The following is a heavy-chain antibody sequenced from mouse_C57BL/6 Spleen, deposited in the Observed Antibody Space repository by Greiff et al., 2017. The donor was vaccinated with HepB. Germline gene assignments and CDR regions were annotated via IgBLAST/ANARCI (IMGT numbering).Heavy chain of an antibody. Sequence: VQLQQSGAELVMPGASVKLSCKASGYTFTSYWMHWVKQRPGQGLEWIGEIDPSDSYTNYNQKFKGKSTLTVDKSSSTAYMQLSSLTSEDSAVYYCARGRNLRGDYWGQGTTLTVSS. V-gene: IGHV1-69*01. CDR2: IDPSDSYT. J-gene: IGHJ2*01. D-gene: IGHD5-1*01. CDR3: ARGRNLRGDY. CDR1: GYTFTSYW.